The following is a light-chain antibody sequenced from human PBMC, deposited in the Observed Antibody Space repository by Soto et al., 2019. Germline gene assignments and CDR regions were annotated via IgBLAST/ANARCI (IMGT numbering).Light chain of an antibody. J-gene: IGKJ1*01. V-gene: IGKV1-5*01. CDR2: DAS. CDR1: QSISNW. Sequence: DIQMTQSPSTLSASVGDRVTITCRASQSISNWLAWYQQKQGKAPKLLIYDASSLESGVPSRFSGSGSGTEITLTSSSLQPDDFATDYCQQYNSYWGTFGQGTKVEIK. CDR3: QQYNSYWGT.